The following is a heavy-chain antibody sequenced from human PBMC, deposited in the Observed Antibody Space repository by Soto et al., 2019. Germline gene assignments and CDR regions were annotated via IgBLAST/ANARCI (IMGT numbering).Heavy chain of an antibody. J-gene: IGHJ4*02. Sequence: GGSLRLSCAASGFTFSSYAMSWVRQAPGKGLVWVSRIDGDGTGTSYADAVKGRFTISRDNAKNILYLQMNSLRVEDMAVYYCAREATYSSGRGQDYWGQGTQVTVSS. CDR1: GFTFSSYA. V-gene: IGHV3-74*01. CDR2: IDGDGTGT. D-gene: IGHD6-25*01. CDR3: AREATYSSGRGQDY.